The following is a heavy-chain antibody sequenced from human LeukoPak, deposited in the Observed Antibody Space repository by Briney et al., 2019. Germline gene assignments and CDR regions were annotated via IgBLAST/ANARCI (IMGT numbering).Heavy chain of an antibody. Sequence: ASVKVSCKASGYTFTGYYMHWVRQAPGQGLEWMGWINPNSGGTNYAQKFQGRVTMTRDMSTSTVYMELSSLRSEDTAVYYCARVGGSGWTFDYWGQGTLVTVSS. CDR2: INPNSGGT. CDR3: ARVGGSGWTFDY. V-gene: IGHV1-2*02. J-gene: IGHJ4*02. CDR1: GYTFTGYY. D-gene: IGHD6-19*01.